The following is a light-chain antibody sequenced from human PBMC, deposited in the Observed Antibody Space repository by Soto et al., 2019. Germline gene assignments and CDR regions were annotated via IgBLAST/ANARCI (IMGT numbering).Light chain of an antibody. CDR1: SSDVGGYKH. J-gene: IGLJ1*01. CDR3: NSYTTSSTYV. V-gene: IGLV2-14*01. CDR2: EVS. Sequence: QSALTQPASVSGSPGQSITISCTGTSSDVGGYKHVSWYQHHPGKAPKLMIYEVSNRPSGVSDRFSGSKSGYSASLTISGLQADDEADYYCNSYTTSSTYVFGSGTKLTVL.